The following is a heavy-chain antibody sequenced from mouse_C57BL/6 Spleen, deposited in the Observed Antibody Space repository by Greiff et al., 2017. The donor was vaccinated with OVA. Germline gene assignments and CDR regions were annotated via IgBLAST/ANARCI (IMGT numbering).Heavy chain of an antibody. V-gene: IGHV1-52*01. Sequence: QVQLKQPGAELVRPGSSVKLSCKASGYTFTSYWMHWVKQRPIQGLEWIGNIDPSDSETHYNQKFKDKATLTVDKSSSTAYMQLSSLTSEDSAVYYCGREGDYSWFAYWGQGTLVTVSA. J-gene: IGHJ3*01. CDR2: IDPSDSET. CDR1: GYTFTSYW. CDR3: GREGDYSWFAY. D-gene: IGHD2-4*01.